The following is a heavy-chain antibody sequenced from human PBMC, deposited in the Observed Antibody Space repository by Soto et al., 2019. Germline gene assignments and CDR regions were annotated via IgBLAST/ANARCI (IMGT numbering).Heavy chain of an antibody. V-gene: IGHV3-23*01. CDR1: GFIFGNYM. CDR2: IRDGGEST. CDR3: APHVHCSGGSCHYDAFDI. D-gene: IGHD2-15*01. Sequence: EVQLLESGGGLVQPGGSLRLSCAFSGFIFGNYMMTWVRQAPGKGLEWVSTIRDGGESTYYADSVKGRFTISRDNSKNTLYLQMDSRGVEDTAVYYCAPHVHCSGGSCHYDAFDIRGQGTMVTVSS. J-gene: IGHJ3*02.